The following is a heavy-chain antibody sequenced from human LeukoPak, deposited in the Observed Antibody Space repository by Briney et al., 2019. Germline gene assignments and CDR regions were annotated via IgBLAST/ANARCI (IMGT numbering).Heavy chain of an antibody. V-gene: IGHV1-58*02. J-gene: IGHJ3*02. CDR3: AADPNYGDYSRAFDI. D-gene: IGHD4-17*01. CDR2: IVVGSGNT. CDR1: GFTFTSSA. Sequence: GASVKVSCKASGFTFTSSAMQWVRQARGQRLEWIGWIVVGSGNTNYAQKFQERVTITRDMSTSTAYMELSCLRSEDTAVYYCAADPNYGDYSRAFDIWGQGTMVTVSS.